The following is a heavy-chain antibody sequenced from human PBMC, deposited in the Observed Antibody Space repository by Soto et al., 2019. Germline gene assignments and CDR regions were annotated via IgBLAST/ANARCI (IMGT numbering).Heavy chain of an antibody. Sequence: SETLSLTCTVSGGSISSGGYYWSWIRQHPGKGLEWIGYIYYSGSTYYNPSLKSRVTISVDTSKNQFSLKLSSVTAADTPVYYCAREGSSSPPYNWFDPWGQGTLVTVSS. J-gene: IGHJ5*02. V-gene: IGHV4-31*03. CDR1: GGSISSGGYY. D-gene: IGHD6-13*01. CDR3: AREGSSSPPYNWFDP. CDR2: IYYSGST.